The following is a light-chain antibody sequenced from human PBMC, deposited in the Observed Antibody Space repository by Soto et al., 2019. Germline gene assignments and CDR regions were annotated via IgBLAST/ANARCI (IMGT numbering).Light chain of an antibody. V-gene: IGLV2-8*01. CDR1: SSDVGGYNY. Sequence: QSVLTQPPSASGSPGQSVTISCTGTSSDVGGYNYVSWYQQHPGKAPKLMIYEVSKRPSGVPDRFSGSKSGNTASLTVSGLQAEDEADYYCTSHAGSNKFGGVFGTGPKVTVL. J-gene: IGLJ1*01. CDR3: TSHAGSNKFGGV. CDR2: EVS.